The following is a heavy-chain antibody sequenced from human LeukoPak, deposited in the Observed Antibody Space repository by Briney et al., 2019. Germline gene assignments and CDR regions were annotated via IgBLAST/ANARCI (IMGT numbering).Heavy chain of an antibody. CDR1: GYTFTSYA. Sequence: ASVKVSCTASGYTFTSYAMHWERQAPGQRLECMGWINAGNGNTKYSQEFQGRVTITRDTSASTAYMELSSLRSEDMAVYYCARAPIDYYDSSGYYWPTFDYWGQGTLVTVSS. V-gene: IGHV1-3*03. CDR2: INAGNGNT. D-gene: IGHD3-22*01. J-gene: IGHJ4*02. CDR3: ARAPIDYYDSSGYYWPTFDY.